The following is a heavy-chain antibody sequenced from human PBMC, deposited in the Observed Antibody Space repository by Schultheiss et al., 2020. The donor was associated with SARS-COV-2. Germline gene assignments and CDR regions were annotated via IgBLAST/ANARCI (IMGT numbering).Heavy chain of an antibody. J-gene: IGHJ4*02. CDR1: GYTFTGYY. CDR3: ARRRGSGSYYYGLDY. Sequence: ASVKVSCKASGYTFTGYYMHWVRQAPGQGLEWMGWINPNSGGTNYAQKFQGRVTMTRDTSTSTVYMELSRLRSEDTAVYYCARRRGSGSYYYGLDYWGQGTLVTVSS. V-gene: IGHV1-2*02. CDR2: INPNSGGT. D-gene: IGHD3-10*01.